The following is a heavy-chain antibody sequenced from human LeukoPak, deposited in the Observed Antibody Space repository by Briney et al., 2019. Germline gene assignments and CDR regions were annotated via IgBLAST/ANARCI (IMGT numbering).Heavy chain of an antibody. Sequence: ASVKASCKASGGTFSSYAISWVRQAPGQGLEWMGRIIPILGIANYAQKFQGRVTITADKSTSTAYMELSSLRSEDTAVYYCARDIVGAKAPFDYWGQGTLVTVSS. J-gene: IGHJ4*02. D-gene: IGHD1-26*01. CDR2: IIPILGIA. CDR3: ARDIVGAKAPFDY. V-gene: IGHV1-69*04. CDR1: GGTFSSYA.